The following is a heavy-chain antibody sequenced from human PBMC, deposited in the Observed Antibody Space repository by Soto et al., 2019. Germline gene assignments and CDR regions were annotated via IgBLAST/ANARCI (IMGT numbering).Heavy chain of an antibody. CDR2: IYYSGST. D-gene: IGHD3-22*01. Sequence: QVQLQESGPGLVKPSETLSLTCTVSGGSISSYYWSWIRQPPGKGLEWIGYIYYSGSTNYNPSLESRVTISVDTSKNQFSLKLSSVTAADTAVYYCARELAHDSSGYYFNWFDPWGQGTLVTVSS. CDR3: ARELAHDSSGYYFNWFDP. V-gene: IGHV4-59*01. J-gene: IGHJ5*02. CDR1: GGSISSYY.